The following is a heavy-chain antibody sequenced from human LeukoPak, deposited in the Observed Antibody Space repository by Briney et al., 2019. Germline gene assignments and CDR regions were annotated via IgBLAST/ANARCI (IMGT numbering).Heavy chain of an antibody. CDR1: GFTFSDYH. CDR2: ISGISRYT. Sequence: GGSLRLSCAASGFTFSDYHMSWIRQAPGKGLEWVSYISGISRYTNYADAVKGRFTISRDNAKTSLYLQMTSLRAEDTAVYFCARENQAYDYVWGSFDYWGQGTLVAVSS. CDR3: ARENQAYDYVWGSFDY. D-gene: IGHD3-16*01. J-gene: IGHJ4*02. V-gene: IGHV3-11*06.